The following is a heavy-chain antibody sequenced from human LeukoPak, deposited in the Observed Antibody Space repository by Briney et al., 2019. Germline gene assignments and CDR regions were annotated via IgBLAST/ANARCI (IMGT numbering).Heavy chain of an antibody. CDR3: AKAEGSGWYIDS. CDR2: ISGSGGST. CDR1: GFTFSSYA. V-gene: IGHV3-23*01. D-gene: IGHD6-19*01. J-gene: IGHJ4*02. Sequence: PGGSLRLSCAASGFTFSSYAMSWVRQAPGKGLEWVSAISGSGGSTYYADSVKGRFTISRDNAKNSLYLQMNSLRVEDTALYYCAKAEGSGWYIDSWGQGTLVTVSS.